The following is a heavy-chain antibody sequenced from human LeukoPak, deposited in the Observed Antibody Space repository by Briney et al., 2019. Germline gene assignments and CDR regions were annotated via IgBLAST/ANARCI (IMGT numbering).Heavy chain of an antibody. Sequence: GGSLRLSCAASGFTVSSNYMSWVRQAPGKGLEWVSLIDSAGSTYYADAVKGRFIISRDNYKNTVYLQMNSLRAGDTAVYYCARGVRPGIAAAYFWGQGTLVTVSS. J-gene: IGHJ4*02. V-gene: IGHV3-66*01. CDR3: ARGVRPGIAAAYF. D-gene: IGHD6-13*01. CDR1: GFTVSSNY. CDR2: IDSAGST.